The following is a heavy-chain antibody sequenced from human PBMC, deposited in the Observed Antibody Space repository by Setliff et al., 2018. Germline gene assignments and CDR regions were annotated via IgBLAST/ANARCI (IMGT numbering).Heavy chain of an antibody. CDR3: AKCGGDHCCPLNYYQYMDV. CDR2: ISSGSNSI. Sequence: SLKISCEASGFTFTYYSMSWVRQAPGKGLEWISYISSGSNSIYYADSVKGRFTVSRDNAKNTLYLQMNSLRDEDTAVYYCAKCGGDHCCPLNYYQYMDVWGKGTTVTVSS. J-gene: IGHJ6*03. CDR1: GFTFTYYS. V-gene: IGHV3-11*04. D-gene: IGHD2-21*02.